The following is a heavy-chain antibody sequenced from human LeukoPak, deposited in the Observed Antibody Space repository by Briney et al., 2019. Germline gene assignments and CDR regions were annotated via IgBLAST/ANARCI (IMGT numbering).Heavy chain of an antibody. V-gene: IGHV3-74*01. CDR3: GVVSGGSCCLIDY. J-gene: IGHJ4*02. CDR1: GFTFSSYW. CDR2: INSDGSST. D-gene: IGHD2-15*01. Sequence: GGSLRLSCAASGFTFSSYWMHWVRQAPGKGLVWVSRINSDGSSTSYADSVKGRFTISRDNAKNTLYLQMNSLRAEDTAVYYCGVVSGGSCCLIDYWGQGTLVTVSS.